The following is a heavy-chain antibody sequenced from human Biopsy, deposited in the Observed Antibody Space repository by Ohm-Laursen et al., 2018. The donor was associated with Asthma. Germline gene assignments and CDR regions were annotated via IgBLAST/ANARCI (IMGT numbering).Heavy chain of an antibody. D-gene: IGHD5-12*01. CDR3: ARGYSGSDRIVYYYSGLEV. CDR1: GGTFSNYA. CDR2: LIPVLGTP. Sequence: ASVKVSCKASGGTFSNYAISWVRQAPGQGLEWMGGLIPVLGTPDHAQMFEGRVTITTDESTSTAYMELSSLSSEDTAVYYCARGYSGSDRIVYYYSGLEVWGQGTTVTVSS. J-gene: IGHJ6*02. V-gene: IGHV1-69*05.